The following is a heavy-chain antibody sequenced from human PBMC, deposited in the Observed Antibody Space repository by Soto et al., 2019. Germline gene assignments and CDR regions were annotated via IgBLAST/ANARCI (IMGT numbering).Heavy chain of an antibody. J-gene: IGHJ6*02. CDR2: IYSSGST. Sequence: PSETLSLTCTVSGGPISPYYWSWIRQPAGKGLEWIGRIYSSGSTNYNPPLKSRVSMSLDTARNQISLKVKSVTAADTAVYYCAREGGYFDGSGAGIYHYYGVHGCGRVNTVPVSS. CDR3: AREGGYFDGSGAGIYHYYGVHG. CDR1: GGPISPYY. V-gene: IGHV4-4*07. D-gene: IGHD3-22*01.